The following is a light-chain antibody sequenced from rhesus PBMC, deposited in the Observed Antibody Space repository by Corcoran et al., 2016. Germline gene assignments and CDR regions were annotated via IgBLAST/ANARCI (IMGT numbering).Light chain of an antibody. CDR1: ENVNNY. CDR2: KAS. J-gene: IGKJ4*01. CDR3: QHGYGTPLT. V-gene: IGKV1-74*01. Sequence: DIQMTQSPSSLSASVGDRVTITCRASENVNNYLNWYQQKPGKAPKLLIYKASTLQSVVPSRFSGSGSGPDYTFTISSRQPEDVATYYCQHGYGTPLTFGGGTKVELK.